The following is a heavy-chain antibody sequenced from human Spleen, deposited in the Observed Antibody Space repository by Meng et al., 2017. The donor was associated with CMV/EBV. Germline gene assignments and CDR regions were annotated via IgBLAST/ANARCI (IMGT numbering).Heavy chain of an antibody. J-gene: IGHJ4*02. CDR2: ISGSGGST. Sequence: GGSLRLSCAASGFTFSSYAMSWVRQAPGKGLEWVSAISGSGGSTYYADSVKGRFTISRDNSKNTLSLEMNSLRADDTAVYYCARDSITTAGTFNYWGQGKLVTVSS. D-gene: IGHD6-13*01. CDR1: GFTFSSYA. CDR3: ARDSITTAGTFNY. V-gene: IGHV3-23*01.